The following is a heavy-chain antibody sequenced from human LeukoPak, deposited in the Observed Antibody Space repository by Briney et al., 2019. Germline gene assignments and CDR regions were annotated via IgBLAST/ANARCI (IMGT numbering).Heavy chain of an antibody. CDR2: IKEDGSET. D-gene: IGHD1-14*01. Sequence: PVGSLRLSCAASGFSFSTYWMSWVRQAPGKGLEWVANIKEDGSETYYVDSLRGRFTIARDNVTNSLYLQINSLRAEDTAVYYCGRDSFETDIDYWGQGTLVTVSS. CDR1: GFSFSTYW. V-gene: IGHV3-7*01. J-gene: IGHJ4*02. CDR3: GRDSFETDIDY.